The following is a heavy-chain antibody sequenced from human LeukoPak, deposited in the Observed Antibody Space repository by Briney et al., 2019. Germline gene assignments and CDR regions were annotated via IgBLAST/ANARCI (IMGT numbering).Heavy chain of an antibody. D-gene: IGHD3-10*02. CDR2: IYYSGRT. CDR3: ARSMYGGPDY. CDR1: GGSINSYY. J-gene: IGHJ4*02. V-gene: IGHV4-59*01. Sequence: SETLSLTCTVSGGSINSYYWSWIRQPPGKGLEWIGYIYYSGRTNYNPSLKSRVTISVNTSKNQFSLKLSSVTAADTAVYYCARSMYGGPDYWGQGTLVTVSS.